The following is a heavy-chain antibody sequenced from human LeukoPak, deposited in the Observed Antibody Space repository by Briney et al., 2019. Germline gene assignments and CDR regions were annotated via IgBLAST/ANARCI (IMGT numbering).Heavy chain of an antibody. J-gene: IGHJ4*02. CDR2: ITPKNGDT. CDR1: GYNFTDYS. CDR3: ARGIVHSGGDS. Sequence: GASVKVSCKASGYNFTDYSIHWVRQAPGQGLEWMGWITPKNGDTSYAQKFQGRVTMTRDTSISTAHMEVSRLTSEDTAVYYCARGIVHSGGDSWGQGTLVIASS. D-gene: IGHD1-26*01. V-gene: IGHV1-2*02.